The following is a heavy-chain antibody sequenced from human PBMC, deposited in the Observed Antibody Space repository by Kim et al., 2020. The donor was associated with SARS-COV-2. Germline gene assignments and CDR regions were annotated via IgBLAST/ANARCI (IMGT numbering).Heavy chain of an antibody. V-gene: IGHV3-21*01. D-gene: IGHD2-2*01. CDR3: ARDIVVVPAAIEGGFDY. J-gene: IGHJ4*02. CDR1: GFTFSSYS. Sequence: GGSLRLSCAASGFTFSSYSMNWVRQAPGKGLEWVSSISSSSSYIYYADSVKGRFTISRDNAKNSLYLQMNSLRAEDTAVYYCARDIVVVPAAIEGGFDYWGQGTLVTVSS. CDR2: ISSSSSYI.